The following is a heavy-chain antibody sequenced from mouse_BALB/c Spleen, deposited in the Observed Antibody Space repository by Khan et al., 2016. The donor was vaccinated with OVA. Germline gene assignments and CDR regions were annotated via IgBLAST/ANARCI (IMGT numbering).Heavy chain of an antibody. CDR3: ARVNYGSRDYFDY. D-gene: IGHD1-1*01. CDR1: GYTFSSYW. Sequence: VELVESGAELMKPGASVKISCKATGYTFSSYWLEWVKQRPGHGLEWIGEILPGSGSRNYNEKFKGKATFTADISSKTTYMQLSSLTSEDSAVYYGARVNYGSRDYFDYWGQGTTLTVSS. J-gene: IGHJ2*01. CDR2: ILPGSGSR. V-gene: IGHV1-9*01.